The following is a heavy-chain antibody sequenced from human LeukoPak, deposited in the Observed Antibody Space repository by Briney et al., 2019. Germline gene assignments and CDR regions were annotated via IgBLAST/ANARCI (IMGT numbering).Heavy chain of an antibody. V-gene: IGHV1-2*06. CDR3: ARDRRGYSGYDMN. Sequence: ASVKVSCKASGYTFNGYYMQWVRQAPAQGLEWMGRINPNSGGTDSAQKFQGGVTMTIDTSISTAYMELSSLTSDDTAVYYCARDRRGYSGYDMNWGQGTLVTVSS. CDR2: INPNSGGT. D-gene: IGHD5-12*01. CDR1: GYTFNGYY. J-gene: IGHJ4*02.